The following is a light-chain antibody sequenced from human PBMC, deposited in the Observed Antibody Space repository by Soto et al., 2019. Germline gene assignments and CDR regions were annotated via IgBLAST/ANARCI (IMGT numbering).Light chain of an antibody. CDR1: QSISSY. CDR3: QQYDNLPRI. V-gene: IGKV1-33*01. CDR2: DAS. J-gene: IGKJ4*01. Sequence: IQMTQSPSSLSASVGDRVTITCRASQSISSYLNWYQQKPGKAPKLLIYDASNLETGVPSRFSGSGSGTDFTFTISSLQPEDIATYYCQQYDNLPRIFGGGTKVDI.